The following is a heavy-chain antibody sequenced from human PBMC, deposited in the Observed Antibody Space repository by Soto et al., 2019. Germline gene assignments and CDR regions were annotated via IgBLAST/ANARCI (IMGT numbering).Heavy chain of an antibody. V-gene: IGHV3-21*01. CDR2: ISSSSSYI. CDR3: AREDWNFSAAGFDP. J-gene: IGHJ5*02. D-gene: IGHD1-7*01. CDR1: GFTFSSYS. Sequence: EVQLVESGGGLVKPGGSLRLSCAASGFTFSSYSMNWVRQAPGKGLEWVSSISSSSSYIYYADSVKGRFTISRDNAKNSLYLQMNSLRAEDTAVYYCAREDWNFSAAGFDPWGQGTLVTVSS.